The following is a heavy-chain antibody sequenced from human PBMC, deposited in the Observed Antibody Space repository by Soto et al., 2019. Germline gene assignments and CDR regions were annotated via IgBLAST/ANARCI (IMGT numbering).Heavy chain of an antibody. Sequence: QLQLQESGPGLVKPSETLSLTCGVSGGSITSSSYYWGWIRQAPGRGLEWIGTIDYRGSTYYNPSLGRRVTPSPDTSTNQLSLSLRSATAAETAVYFCARPAGADYTLDYWGQEILVTVSS. CDR1: GGSITSSSYY. V-gene: IGHV4-39*01. CDR2: IDYRGST. CDR3: ARPAGADYTLDY. J-gene: IGHJ4*02. D-gene: IGHD4-4*01.